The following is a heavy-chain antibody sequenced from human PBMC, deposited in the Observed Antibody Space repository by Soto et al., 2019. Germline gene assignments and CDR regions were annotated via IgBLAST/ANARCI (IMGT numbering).Heavy chain of an antibody. CDR3: ARVMAAYGMDV. J-gene: IGHJ6*02. CDR2: ISHSGST. V-gene: IGHV4-4*02. Sequence: QVQLQESGPGLVKPSGTLSLTCTVSGDSISGTYWWSWVRQPPGKGLEWIGEISHSGSTTYNPSLKXQXTXSXXQSKNPCSREVISVTAADTAVYDCARVMAAYGMDVWGQGTTVTVS. CDR1: GDSISGTYW.